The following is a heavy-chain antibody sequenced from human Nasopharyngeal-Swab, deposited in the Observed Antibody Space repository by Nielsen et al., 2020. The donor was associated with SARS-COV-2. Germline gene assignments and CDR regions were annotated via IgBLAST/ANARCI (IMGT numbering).Heavy chain of an antibody. D-gene: IGHD3-22*01. CDR3: ARCTYYYDSSGYSRVENWFDP. Sequence: SVQVSCKTSSGTFSSCSIIWVRQAPGQGLEWMGGIIPIFGLANYAQKFQGRVTITADESTGTAYMELSSLRSEDTAVYYCARCTYYYDSSGYSRVENWFDPWGQGTLVTVSS. V-gene: IGHV1-69*13. CDR1: SGTFSSCS. J-gene: IGHJ5*02. CDR2: IIPIFGLA.